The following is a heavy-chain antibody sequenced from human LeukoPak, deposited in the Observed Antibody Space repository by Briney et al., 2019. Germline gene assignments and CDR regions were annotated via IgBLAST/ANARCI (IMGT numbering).Heavy chain of an antibody. CDR1: GFTFSDYG. V-gene: IGHV3-30*02. CDR2: IQNDGSNT. J-gene: IGHJ4*02. CDR3: TRDRVLGWLQPQAYFDY. Sequence: GGSLRLSCAASGFTFSDYGMNWVRQTPGKGLEWLAFIQNDGSNTFYADSVKGRFTISRDDSKSIAYLQMNSLKTEDTAVYYCTRDRVLGWLQPQAYFDYWGQGTLVTVSS. D-gene: IGHD5-24*01.